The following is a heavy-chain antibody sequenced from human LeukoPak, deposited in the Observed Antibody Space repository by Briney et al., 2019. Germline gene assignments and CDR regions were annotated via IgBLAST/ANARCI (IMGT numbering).Heavy chain of an antibody. CDR1: GFTFSNYA. CDR2: ISGSGGST. J-gene: IGHJ4*02. D-gene: IGHD4-17*01. V-gene: IGHV3-23*01. Sequence: GGSLRLSCAGSGFTFSNYAIHWVRQAPGKGLEWVSAISGSGGSTYYADSVKGRFTISRDNSKNTLYLQMNSLRAEDTAVYYCAKSGSGRVGYGDYERSRDYWGQGTLVTVSS. CDR3: AKSGSGRVGYGDYERSRDY.